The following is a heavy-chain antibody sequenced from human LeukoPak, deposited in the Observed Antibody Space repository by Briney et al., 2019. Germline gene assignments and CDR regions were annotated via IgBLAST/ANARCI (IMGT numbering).Heavy chain of an antibody. J-gene: IGHJ4*02. Sequence: TGGSLRLSCAASGFTVSSKYMSWVRQAPGKGLEWVGRIKSKTDGGTTEYAAPVKGRFTISRDDSKNTLYLQMNSLKTEDTAVYYCTTELRWEQLDFDYWGQGTLVTVSS. D-gene: IGHD1-26*01. V-gene: IGHV3-15*01. CDR2: IKSKTDGGTT. CDR1: GFTVSSKY. CDR3: TTELRWEQLDFDY.